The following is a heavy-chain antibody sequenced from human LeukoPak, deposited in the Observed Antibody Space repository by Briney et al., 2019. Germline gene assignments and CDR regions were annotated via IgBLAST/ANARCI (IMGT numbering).Heavy chain of an antibody. CDR2: IHNDGSST. CDR1: GFTFSRYW. D-gene: IGHD1-26*01. Sequence: PGGSLRLSCAASGFTFSRYWMHWVRQAPGTGLVWVSRIHNDGSSTRYADSVKGRFTISRDNAKNSLYLQMNSLRAEDTALYYCARRAKPSAWELIRGGVSYFDYWGQGTLVTVSS. CDR3: ARRAKPSAWELIRGGVSYFDY. V-gene: IGHV3-74*01. J-gene: IGHJ4*02.